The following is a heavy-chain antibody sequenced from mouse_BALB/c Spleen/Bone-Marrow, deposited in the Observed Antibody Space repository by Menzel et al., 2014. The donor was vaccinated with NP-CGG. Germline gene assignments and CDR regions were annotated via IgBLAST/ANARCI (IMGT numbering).Heavy chain of an antibody. D-gene: IGHD2-4*01. V-gene: IGHV1S56*01. J-gene: IGHJ3*01. Sequence: QVQLKESGPELVKPGASVRISCKASGYTFTSYYIHWVKQRPGQGLEWIGWIYPGNVNTKYNEKFKGKATLTADKSSSTAYMQHSSLTSEDAAVYFCARDYDYDAWFAYWGQGTLVTVSA. CDR3: ARDYDYDAWFAY. CDR2: IYPGNVNT. CDR1: GYTFTSYY.